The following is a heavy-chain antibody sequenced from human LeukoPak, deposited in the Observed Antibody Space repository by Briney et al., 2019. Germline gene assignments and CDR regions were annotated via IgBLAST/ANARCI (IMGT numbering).Heavy chain of an antibody. D-gene: IGHD3-22*01. CDR3: ARDRYDSSGIYYFDF. Sequence: GGSLRLSCAASGFTFSSYGMHWVRQAPGKGLEWVAVIWYDGSNKHYADSVKGRFTISRDNSKNTLYLQMNSLRAEDTAVYYCARDRYDSSGIYYFDFWGQGTLVTVSS. CDR2: IWYDGSNK. CDR1: GFTFSSYG. V-gene: IGHV3-33*01. J-gene: IGHJ4*02.